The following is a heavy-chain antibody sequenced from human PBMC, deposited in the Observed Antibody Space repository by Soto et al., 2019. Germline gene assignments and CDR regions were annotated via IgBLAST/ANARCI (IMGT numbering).Heavy chain of an antibody. Sequence: SETLSLTCTVSGASINNNDYYWSWIRQTPGKGLEWIGYVYYSGTTDYIPSLKSRPSMSIDKSQNQFTLKLNSVTAADTATYYCARMSYFYDKWYFDLWGRGTLVTVSS. CDR1: GASINNNDYY. V-gene: IGHV4-30-4*01. CDR2: VYYSGTT. D-gene: IGHD3-22*01. J-gene: IGHJ2*01. CDR3: ARMSYFYDKWYFDL.